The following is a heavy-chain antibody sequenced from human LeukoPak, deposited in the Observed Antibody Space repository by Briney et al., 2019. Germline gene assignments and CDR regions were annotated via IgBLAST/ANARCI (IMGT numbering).Heavy chain of an antibody. J-gene: IGHJ5*02. V-gene: IGHV4-61*02. D-gene: IGHD3-10*01. CDR3: AREHYYGSAYNWFDP. Sequence: SQTLSLTCTVSGGSISSGSYYWSWIRQPAGKGLEWIGRIYTSGSTNYNPSLKSRVTISVDKSKNQFSLKLSSVTAADTAVYYCAREHYYGSAYNWFDPWGKGTLVTVSS. CDR2: IYTSGST. CDR1: GGSISSGSYY.